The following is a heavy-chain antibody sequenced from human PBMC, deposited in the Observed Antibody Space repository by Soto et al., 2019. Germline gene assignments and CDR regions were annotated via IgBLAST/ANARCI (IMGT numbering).Heavy chain of an antibody. Sequence: QVQLQQWGAGVLKPSETLSLTCAVYGGSFSAYYWSWIRQPPGKGLEWIGEINHRGSTNYNPSLKSRVTISVDTSKNQFSLKLTSVTAADTAVYYCARVRWDQPWVFDYWGQGTLVTVSS. V-gene: IGHV4-34*01. CDR2: INHRGST. D-gene: IGHD1-26*01. CDR1: GGSFSAYY. J-gene: IGHJ4*02. CDR3: ARVRWDQPWVFDY.